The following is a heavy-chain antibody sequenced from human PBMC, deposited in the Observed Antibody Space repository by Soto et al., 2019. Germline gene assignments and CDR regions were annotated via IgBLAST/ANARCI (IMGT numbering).Heavy chain of an antibody. D-gene: IGHD2-21*02. CDR1: GFTVTSTH. Sequence: EVQLVESGGGLIQPGGSLRLSCAASGFTVTSTHMSWVRQAPGKGLECVSIIYSSTITYYADSVKGRFTISRDNSKNTVFLQMNSIRAEDTAVYYCARAVTGLDDWGQGTLVTVSS. V-gene: IGHV3-53*01. J-gene: IGHJ4*02. CDR2: IYSSTIT. CDR3: ARAVTGLDD.